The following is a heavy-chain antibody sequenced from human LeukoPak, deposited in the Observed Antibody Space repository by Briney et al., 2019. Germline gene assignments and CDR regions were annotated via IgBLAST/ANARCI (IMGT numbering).Heavy chain of an antibody. CDR1: GGSISTTGYY. V-gene: IGHV4-39*01. CDR3: ARGQWLDLPPLGY. Sequence: PSETLSLTCTVSGGSISTTGYYWAWIRQPPGKGLEWIASIYYSGSTYYNSSLKSRVTISVDTSRNQFSLKLSSVTAADTAVYYCARGQWLDLPPLGYWGQGTLVTVSS. J-gene: IGHJ4*02. D-gene: IGHD6-19*01. CDR2: IYYSGST.